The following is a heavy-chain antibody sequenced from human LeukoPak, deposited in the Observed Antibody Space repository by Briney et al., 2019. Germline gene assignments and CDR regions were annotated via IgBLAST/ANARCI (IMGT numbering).Heavy chain of an antibody. CDR3: ARDRRIHVGATTPRY. CDR2: ISYDGGNK. D-gene: IGHD1-26*01. J-gene: IGHJ4*02. Sequence: GGSLRLSCAASGFTFSSYAMHWVRQAPGKGLEWVAVISYDGGNKYYADSVKGRFTISRDNSKNTLYLQMNSLRAEDTAVYYCARDRRIHVGATTPRYWGQGTLVTVSS. V-gene: IGHV3-30-3*01. CDR1: GFTFSSYA.